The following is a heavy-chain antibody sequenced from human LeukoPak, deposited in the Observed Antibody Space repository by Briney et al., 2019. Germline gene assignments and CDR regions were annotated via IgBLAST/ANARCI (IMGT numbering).Heavy chain of an antibody. CDR1: GFTFSSYS. D-gene: IGHD2-2*02. V-gene: IGHV3-21*01. Sequence: GSLRPSCAASGFTFSSYSMNWVRQAPGKGLEWVSSISSSSYIYYADSVKGRFTISRDNAKNSLYLQMNSLRAEDTAVYYCARVGYCSSTSCYTDNWFDPWGQGTLVTVSS. CDR2: ISSSSYI. CDR3: ARVGYCSSTSCYTDNWFDP. J-gene: IGHJ5*02.